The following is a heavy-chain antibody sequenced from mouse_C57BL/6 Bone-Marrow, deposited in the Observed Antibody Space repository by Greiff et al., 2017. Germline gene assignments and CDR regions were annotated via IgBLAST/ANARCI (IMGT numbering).Heavy chain of an antibody. V-gene: IGHV1-18*01. Sequence: VQLQQSGPELVKPGASVKIPCKASGYTFTDYNMDWVQQSHGKSLEWIGDINPNNGGTIYNQKFKGKATLTVDKSSSTAYMALRSLTSEDTAVYYCARLSYGNQFAYWGQGTLVTVSA. CDR3: ARLSYGNQFAY. D-gene: IGHD2-1*01. CDR1: GYTFTDYN. CDR2: INPNNGGT. J-gene: IGHJ3*01.